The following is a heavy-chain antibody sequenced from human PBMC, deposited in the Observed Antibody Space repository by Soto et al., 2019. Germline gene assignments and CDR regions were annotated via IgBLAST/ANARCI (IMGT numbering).Heavy chain of an antibody. J-gene: IGHJ4*02. D-gene: IGHD1-26*01. CDR1: GASISSSNW. V-gene: IGHV4-4*02. CDR3: ATEGVVGATTFDY. Sequence: SETLSLTCAVSGASISSSNWWSWVRQAPGKGLEWIGDIYHSGSTNYNPSLKSRVTISVDKSKNQFSLKLNSVTAADTAVYYCATEGVVGATTFDYWGQGTLVTVSS. CDR2: IYHSGST.